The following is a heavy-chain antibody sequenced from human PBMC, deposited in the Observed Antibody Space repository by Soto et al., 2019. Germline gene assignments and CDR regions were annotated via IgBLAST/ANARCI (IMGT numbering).Heavy chain of an antibody. V-gene: IGHV4-4*02. J-gene: IGHJ5*02. CDR3: SSRVKDAPT. D-gene: IGHD3-10*01. Sequence: TLSLTCAVSGASISSGWWTWVRQPPGKGLEWIGETLYSGRTNYNSSLNSRVTISIDKSKKQFSLNLSSVTAADTAVYDCSSRVKDAPTWGQGTLVTVSS. CDR1: GASISSGW. CDR2: TLYSGRT.